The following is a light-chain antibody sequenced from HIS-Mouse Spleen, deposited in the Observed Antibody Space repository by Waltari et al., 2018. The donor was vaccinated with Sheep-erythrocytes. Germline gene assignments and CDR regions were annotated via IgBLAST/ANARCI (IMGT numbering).Light chain of an antibody. CDR1: SSDGGVYNY. Sequence: QSALTPPRSASAPPGQSTTISCTGTSSDGGVYNYVPWYHQHPGKAPKLMIYDVSKRPSGVPDRFSGSKSGNTASLTISGLQAEDEADYYCCSYAGSYNHVFGTGTKVTVL. V-gene: IGLV2-11*01. J-gene: IGLJ1*01. CDR3: CSYAGSYNHV. CDR2: DVS.